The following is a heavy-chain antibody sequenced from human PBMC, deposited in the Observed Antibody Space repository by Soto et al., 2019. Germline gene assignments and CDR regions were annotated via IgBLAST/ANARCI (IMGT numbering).Heavy chain of an antibody. Sequence: GGSLRLSCAASGFTFSSYGMHWVRQAPGKGLEWVAVIWYDGSNKYYADSVKGRFTISRDNSKNTLYLQMNSLRAEDTAVYYCARPARVVTAILDYFDYWGQGTLVTVSS. CDR3: ARPARVVTAILDYFDY. D-gene: IGHD2-21*02. J-gene: IGHJ4*02. V-gene: IGHV3-33*01. CDR1: GFTFSSYG. CDR2: IWYDGSNK.